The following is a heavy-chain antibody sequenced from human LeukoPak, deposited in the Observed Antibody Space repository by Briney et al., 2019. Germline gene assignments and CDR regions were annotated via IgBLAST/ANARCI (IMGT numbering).Heavy chain of an antibody. CDR2: IHPNSGGT. D-gene: IGHD6-19*01. CDR3: ARDASSGWIDL. Sequence: GAPVKVSCKASGYTFNAYHMHWVRQAPGQGLEWMGWIHPNSGGTTSAQKFQGRVTMTRDMSISTAYMELSSLRSDDTAVYYCARDASSGWIDLWGRGTLVTISS. J-gene: IGHJ2*01. CDR1: GYTFNAYH. V-gene: IGHV1-2*02.